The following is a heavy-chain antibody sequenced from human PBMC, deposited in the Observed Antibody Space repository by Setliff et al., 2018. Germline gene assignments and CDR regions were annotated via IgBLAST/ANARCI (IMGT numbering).Heavy chain of an antibody. J-gene: IGHJ6*03. V-gene: IGHV4-4*07. CDR2: IYIGGSA. CDR1: GGSISSYY. CDR3: AREQWLDPPGYYYMDV. Sequence: SETLSLTCTVSGGSISSYYWSWIRQPAGKGLEWIGHIYIGGSANYNPPLKSRVTMSIDTSKNQISLKLNSVTAADMAVYYCAREQWLDPPGYYYMDVWAKGTTVTVSS. D-gene: IGHD6-19*01.